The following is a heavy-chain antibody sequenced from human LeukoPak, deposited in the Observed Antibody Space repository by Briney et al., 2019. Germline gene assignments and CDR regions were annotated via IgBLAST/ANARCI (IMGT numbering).Heavy chain of an antibody. V-gene: IGHV3-21*01. CDR2: ISSSSSYI. CDR1: GFTFGSYS. J-gene: IGHJ4*02. Sequence: GGSLRLSCAASGFTFGSYSMNWVRQAPGKGPEWVSSISSSSSYIYYADSVKGRLTISRDNAKNSLYLQMNSLRAEDTAVYYCAREGATQRYFDYWGQGTLVTVSS. D-gene: IGHD3-16*01. CDR3: AREGATQRYFDY.